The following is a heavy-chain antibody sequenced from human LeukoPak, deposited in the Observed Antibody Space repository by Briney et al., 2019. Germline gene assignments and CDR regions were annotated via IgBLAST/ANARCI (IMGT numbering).Heavy chain of an antibody. V-gene: IGHV1-18*01. Sequence: ASVKVSCKASGYTFTSYGISWVRQAPGQGLEWMGWICAYNGTTNYAQKLQGRVNMTTDTSTSTAYMELRSLRSDDTTVYYCARERMRRGGYFDYWGQGTRDTVSS. CDR3: ARERMRRGGYFDY. J-gene: IGHJ4*02. CDR1: GYTFTSYG. D-gene: IGHD2-15*01. CDR2: ICAYNGTT.